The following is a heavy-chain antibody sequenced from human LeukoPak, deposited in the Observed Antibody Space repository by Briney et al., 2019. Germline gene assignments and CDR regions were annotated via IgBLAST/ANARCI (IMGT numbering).Heavy chain of an antibody. D-gene: IGHD6-13*01. J-gene: IGHJ4*02. Sequence: ASVKVSCKASGYTFTGYYMHWVRQAPGQGLEWMGWINPDSGGTSYAQKFQGRVTMTRDTSISTAYMELSRLRSDDTAVYYCARGRAIAAAGARLFDYWGQGTLVTVSS. CDR2: INPDSGGT. CDR3: ARGRAIAAAGARLFDY. CDR1: GYTFTGYY. V-gene: IGHV1-2*02.